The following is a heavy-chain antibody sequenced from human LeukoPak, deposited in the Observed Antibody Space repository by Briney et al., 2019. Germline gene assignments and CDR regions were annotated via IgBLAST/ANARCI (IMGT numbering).Heavy chain of an antibody. CDR2: ISWDGGST. D-gene: IGHD3-22*01. CDR1: GFTFDDYA. J-gene: IGHJ5*02. V-gene: IGHV3-43D*03. CDR3: ARGRSYYDSSGYTLGFDP. Sequence: PGGSLRLSCAASGFTFDDYAMHWVRQAPGKGLEWVSLISWDGGSTYYADSVKGRFTISRDNSKNSLYLQMNSLRAEDTALYYCARGRSYYDSSGYTLGFDPWGQGTLVTVSS.